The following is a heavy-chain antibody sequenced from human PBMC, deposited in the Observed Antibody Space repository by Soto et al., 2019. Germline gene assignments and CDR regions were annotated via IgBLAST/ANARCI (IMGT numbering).Heavy chain of an antibody. V-gene: IGHV4-34*01. J-gene: IGHJ6*02. CDR1: GGSFSGYY. CDR2: INHSGST. Sequence: PSETLSLTCAVHGGSFSGYYWSWIRQPPGKGLEWIGEINHSGSTNYNPSLKSRVTISVDTSKNQFSLKLSSVTAADTAVYYCARGYSYGYIGQYYYYYGMDVWGQGTTVTVSS. D-gene: IGHD5-18*01. CDR3: ARGYSYGYIGQYYYYYGMDV.